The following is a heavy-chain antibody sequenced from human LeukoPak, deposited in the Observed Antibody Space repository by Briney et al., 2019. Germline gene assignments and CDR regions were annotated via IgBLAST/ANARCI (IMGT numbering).Heavy chain of an antibody. CDR3: ARRKRQQLVEGYNLRRYYYYYMDV. CDR2: IYYSGST. Sequence: PSETLSLTCTVSGGSISSSSYYWGWIRQPPGKGLEWIGSIYYSGSTYYNPSLKSRVTISVDTSKNQFSLKLSSVTAADTAVYYCARRKRQQLVEGYNLRRYYYYYMDVWGKGTTVTVSS. CDR1: GGSISSSSYY. J-gene: IGHJ6*03. V-gene: IGHV4-39*07. D-gene: IGHD6-13*01.